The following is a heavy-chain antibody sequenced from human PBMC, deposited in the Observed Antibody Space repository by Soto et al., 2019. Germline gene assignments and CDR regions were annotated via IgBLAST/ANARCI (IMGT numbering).Heavy chain of an antibody. D-gene: IGHD3-10*01. CDR2: IIPILGIA. Sequence: SVKVSCKASGGTFSSYTISWVRQAPGQGLEWMGRIIPILGIANYAQKFQGRVTITADKSTSTAYMELSSLRSEDMAVYYCARDSGGSGSYFSYYGMDVWGQGTTVTVS. V-gene: IGHV1-69*04. CDR1: GGTFSSYT. CDR3: ARDSGGSGSYFSYYGMDV. J-gene: IGHJ6*02.